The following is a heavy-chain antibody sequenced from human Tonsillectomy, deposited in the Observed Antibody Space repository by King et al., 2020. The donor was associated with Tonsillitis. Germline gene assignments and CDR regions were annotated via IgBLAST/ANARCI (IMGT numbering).Heavy chain of an antibody. CDR3: ARDRLTYSSDWFGGYYYGLDV. CDR2: IYSGGST. V-gene: IGHV3-66*02. CDR1: GFTVSSNY. J-gene: IGHJ6*02. Sequence: VQLVESGGGLVQPGGSLRLSCVASGFTVSSNYMSWVRQAPGKGLEWVSIIYSGGSTYYADSVKGRFIISRDNSKNTLYMQMNSLRPEDTAVYYCARDRLTYSSDWFGGYYYGLDVWGQGTTVTVSS. D-gene: IGHD6-19*01.